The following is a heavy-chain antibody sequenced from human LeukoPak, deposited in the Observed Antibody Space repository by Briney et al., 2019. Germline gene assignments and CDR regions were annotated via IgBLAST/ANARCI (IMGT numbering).Heavy chain of an antibody. Sequence: SETLSLTCAVYGGSFSGYYWSWIRQPPGKGLEWIGEINHSGSTNYNPSLKSRVTISVDTSKNQFSLKLSSVTAADTAVYYCVRGNRGYSYGYRTPFDYWGQGTLVTVSS. V-gene: IGHV4-34*01. CDR3: VRGNRGYSYGYRTPFDY. CDR1: GGSFSGYY. J-gene: IGHJ4*02. CDR2: INHSGST. D-gene: IGHD5-18*01.